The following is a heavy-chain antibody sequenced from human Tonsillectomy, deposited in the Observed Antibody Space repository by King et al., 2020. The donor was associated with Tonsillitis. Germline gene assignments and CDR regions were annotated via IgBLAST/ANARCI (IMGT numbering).Heavy chain of an antibody. Sequence: VQLVESGGGLVQPGGSLRLSCAASGFTFSSYEMNLVRQAPGKGLEWVSYISSSGLTIYYADSVKGRFTISRDNAKNSLYLQMNSLRAEDTAVYYCARVYNYYYYMDVWGKGTTVTVSS. CDR1: GFTFSSYE. J-gene: IGHJ6*03. V-gene: IGHV3-48*03. CDR2: ISSSGLTI. CDR3: ARVYNYYYYMDV.